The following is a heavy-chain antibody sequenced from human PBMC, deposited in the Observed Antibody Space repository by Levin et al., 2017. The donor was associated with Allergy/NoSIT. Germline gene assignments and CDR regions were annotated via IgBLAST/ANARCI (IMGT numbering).Heavy chain of an antibody. CDR1: GGSISSSSYY. D-gene: IGHD3-3*01. J-gene: IGHJ6*02. V-gene: IGHV4-39*07. CDR3: ARDNRGASDFGVVRIVADV. CDR2: IYYSGST. Sequence: PSQTLSLTCTVSGGSISSSSYYWGWIRQPPGKGLEWIGGIYYSGSTYYNPSLKSRVTISVDTSKNQFSLKLSSVTAADTAVYYCARDNRGASDFGVVRIVADVWGQGTTVTVSS.